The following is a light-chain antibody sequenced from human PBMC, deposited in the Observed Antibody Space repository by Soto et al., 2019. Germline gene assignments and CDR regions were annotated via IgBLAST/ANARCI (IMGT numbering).Light chain of an antibody. Sequence: EIVMTQSPATLSVSPGERATLSCRASQSVSSNLAWYQQKPGQAPSLLIYGASTRATGTPSRFSGSGSGTEFTLTNSSLQSEDFAVYYCQQDNNWPRTFGQGTKLEIK. CDR2: GAS. V-gene: IGKV3-15*01. CDR1: QSVSSN. J-gene: IGKJ2*01. CDR3: QQDNNWPRT.